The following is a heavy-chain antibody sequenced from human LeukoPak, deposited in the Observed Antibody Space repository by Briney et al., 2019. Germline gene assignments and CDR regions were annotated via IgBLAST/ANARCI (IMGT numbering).Heavy chain of an antibody. CDR2: INGGGNTT. V-gene: IGHV3-23*01. Sequence: PGGSLRLSCAASGFAFSAFAMGWVRQSPGKGLEWLSTINGGGNTTFYADSVKGRFTISRYNSKNTLYLHMDSLRPDDTAIYYCTKELHVAVAVADYYYWYMDVWGRGTGVTVSS. CDR1: GFAFSAFA. D-gene: IGHD6-19*01. CDR3: TKELHVAVAVADYYYWYMDV. J-gene: IGHJ6*03.